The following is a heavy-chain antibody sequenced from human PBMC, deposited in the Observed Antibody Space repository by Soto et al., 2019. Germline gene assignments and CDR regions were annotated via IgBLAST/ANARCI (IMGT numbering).Heavy chain of an antibody. CDR3: AKDRYMATPRYYFDY. J-gene: IGHJ4*02. Sequence: GGSLRLSCAASGFTFDDYAMHWVRQAPGKGLEWVSGISWNSGSIGYADSVKGRFTISRDNAKNSLYLQMNSLRAEDTALYYCAKDRYMATPRYYFDYWGQGTLVTVSS. CDR2: ISWNSGSI. D-gene: IGHD5-12*01. V-gene: IGHV3-9*01. CDR1: GFTFDDYA.